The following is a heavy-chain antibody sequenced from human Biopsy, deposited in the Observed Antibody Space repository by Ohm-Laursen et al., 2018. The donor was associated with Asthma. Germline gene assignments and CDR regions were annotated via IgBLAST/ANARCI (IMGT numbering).Heavy chain of an antibody. CDR3: AKVHRVYAMVGYFDY. J-gene: IGHJ4*02. D-gene: IGHD2-8*01. Sequence: SLRLSCTASGFTFSSYAMSWVRQAPGKGLEWVSAISGSGGSTYYADSMKGRFTISRDNSKNTLYLQMNSLRAEDTAVYYCAKVHRVYAMVGYFDYWGQGTLVTVSS. V-gene: IGHV3-23*01. CDR2: ISGSGGST. CDR1: GFTFSSYA.